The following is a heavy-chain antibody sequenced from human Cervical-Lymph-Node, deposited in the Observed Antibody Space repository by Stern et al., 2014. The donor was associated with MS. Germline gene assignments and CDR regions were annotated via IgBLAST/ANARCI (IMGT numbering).Heavy chain of an antibody. V-gene: IGHV3-23*04. CDR2: ISASGDST. CDR3: TRRTTEWGIPDY. CDR1: GFTFSSYA. Sequence: VQLVQSGGGLIQPGGSLRLSCATSGFTFSSYAMSWVRQAPGKGLEWVSGISASGDSTYYADSVKGRFTISRDNSKNTLYLQMNSLRAEDTAIYYCTRRTTEWGIPDYWGQGTLVTVSS. J-gene: IGHJ4*02. D-gene: IGHD7-27*01.